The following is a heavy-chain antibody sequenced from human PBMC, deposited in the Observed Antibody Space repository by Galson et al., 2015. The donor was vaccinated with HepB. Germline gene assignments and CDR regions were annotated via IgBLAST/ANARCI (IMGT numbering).Heavy chain of an antibody. Sequence: TLSLTCAVSGGSISSGGYSWSWIRQPPGKGLEWIGYIYYSGSTYYNPSLKSRVTISVDTSKNQFSLKLSSVTAADTAVYYCARDVGTGEGYWGQGTLVTVSS. CDR3: ARDVGTGEGY. CDR1: GGSISSGGYS. D-gene: IGHD7-27*01. J-gene: IGHJ4*02. V-gene: IGHV4-30-4*07. CDR2: IYYSGST.